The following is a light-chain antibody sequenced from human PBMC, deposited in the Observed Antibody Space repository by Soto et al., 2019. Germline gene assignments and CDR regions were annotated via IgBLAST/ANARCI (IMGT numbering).Light chain of an antibody. V-gene: IGLV2-11*02. CDR1: SSDVGGYIS. J-gene: IGLJ2*01. CDR2: DVH. Sequence: QSALAQPRSVSGFPGQSVTISCTGTSSDVGGYISVSWYQHRPGKAPQLILHDVHKRPSGVPDRFSGSKSGNTASLTISGLQAADEADYYCAAWDDSLNGVVFGGGTKLTVL. CDR3: AAWDDSLNGVV.